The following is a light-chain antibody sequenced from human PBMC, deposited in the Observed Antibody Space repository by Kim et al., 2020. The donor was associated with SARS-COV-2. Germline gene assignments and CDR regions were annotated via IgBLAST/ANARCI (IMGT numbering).Light chain of an antibody. CDR3: ATWDSSLSAVV. CDR2: DNN. J-gene: IGLJ2*01. CDR1: SSNIGNNY. V-gene: IGLV1-51*01. Sequence: GQRVAISCSGSSSNIGNNYLSWYQQLPGSAPKLFIYDNNERPSGIPDRFSGSTSGTSATLGITGLHTGDEGVYYCATWDSSLSAVVFGGGTKVTVL.